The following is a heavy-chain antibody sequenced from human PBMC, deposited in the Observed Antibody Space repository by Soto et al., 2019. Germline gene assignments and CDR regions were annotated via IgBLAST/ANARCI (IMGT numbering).Heavy chain of an antibody. D-gene: IGHD3-16*02. CDR3: AVGWGSNCYFFDS. CDR1: GVSSTSFY. J-gene: IGHJ4*02. Sequence: QVRLQESGPGLVRPSETLSLTCTVSGVSSTSFYWSWIRQSPGKGLEWIGYIFDNGDVKYNPALMSRLTMSIDMSKDEFSLRLKSVTAADAAMYFCAVGWGSNCYFFDSWGEGTLVTVSS. CDR2: IFDNGDV. V-gene: IGHV4-59*01.